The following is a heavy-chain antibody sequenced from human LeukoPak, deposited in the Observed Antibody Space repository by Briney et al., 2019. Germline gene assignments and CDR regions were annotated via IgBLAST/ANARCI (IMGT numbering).Heavy chain of an antibody. CDR2: INPNSSGT. Sequence: ASVKVSCKASGYAFTGYYMHWVRQAPGQGLEWMGWINPNSSGTNYAQEFQGRVTITRDTSASTAYMELSSLRSEDMAVYYCARSSEGRYYYDSSGYSYYYYYMDVWGKGTTVTISS. D-gene: IGHD3-22*01. J-gene: IGHJ6*03. CDR1: GYAFTGYY. V-gene: IGHV1-2*02. CDR3: ARSSEGRYYYDSSGYSYYYYYMDV.